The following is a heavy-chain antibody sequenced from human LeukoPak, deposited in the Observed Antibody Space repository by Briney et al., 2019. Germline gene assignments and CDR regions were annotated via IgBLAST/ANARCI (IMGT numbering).Heavy chain of an antibody. D-gene: IGHD5-12*01. CDR2: INPNSGGT. Sequence: ASVKVSCKASGYTFTGYYMHWVRQAPGQGLEWMGWINPNSGGTNYAQKFQGRVTMTRDTSIGTAYMDLSRLTSDDTAVYFCARGRSYDVDYWGQGTLVTVSS. V-gene: IGHV1-2*02. CDR3: ARGRSYDVDY. J-gene: IGHJ4*02. CDR1: GYTFTGYY.